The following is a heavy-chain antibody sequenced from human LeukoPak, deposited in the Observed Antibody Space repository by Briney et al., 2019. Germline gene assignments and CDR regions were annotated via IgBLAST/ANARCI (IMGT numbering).Heavy chain of an antibody. CDR3: ATRGVIAAARFDP. Sequence: GGSLRLSCAASGFTFNDYAMYWVRQAPGKGLEWVTLISYDGYDKSYADSVRGRFTISRDNSKNTLYLQMNSLRAEDTAVYYCATRGVIAAARFDPWGQGTLVTVSS. D-gene: IGHD6-13*01. CDR1: GFTFNDYA. J-gene: IGHJ5*02. V-gene: IGHV3-30-3*01. CDR2: ISYDGYDK.